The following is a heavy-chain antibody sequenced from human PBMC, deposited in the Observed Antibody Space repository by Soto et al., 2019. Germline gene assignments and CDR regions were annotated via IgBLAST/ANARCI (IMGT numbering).Heavy chain of an antibody. CDR3: AREGCSIAAADFYYYYGMDV. Sequence: EKGLEGVAVISYGGSNKYYADSVKGRFTISRDNSKNPLYLQMNSLRAEDTAVYYCAREGCSIAAADFYYYYGMDVWGQGTTVTVSS. D-gene: IGHD6-13*01. V-gene: IGHV3-33*01. J-gene: IGHJ6*02. CDR2: ISYGGSNK.